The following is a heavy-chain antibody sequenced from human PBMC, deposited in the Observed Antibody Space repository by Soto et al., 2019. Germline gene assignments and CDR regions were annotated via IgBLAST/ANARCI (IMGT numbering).Heavy chain of an antibody. Sequence: QVQLVQSGAEVKKPGSSVKVSCKASGGTFSSYAISWVRQAPGQGLEWMGGIIPIFGTANYAQKFQGRVTITADESTSTAYLELSRLRSEDTAVYYCARDLGKWQQLAAYYYYGMDVWGQGTTVTVSS. J-gene: IGHJ6*02. CDR3: ARDLGKWQQLAAYYYYGMDV. D-gene: IGHD6-13*01. CDR1: GGTFSSYA. CDR2: IIPIFGTA. V-gene: IGHV1-69*01.